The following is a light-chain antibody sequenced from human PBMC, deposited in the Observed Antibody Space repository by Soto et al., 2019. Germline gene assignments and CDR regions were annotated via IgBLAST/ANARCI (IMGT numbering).Light chain of an antibody. CDR2: SNT. CDR1: SSNIGSHT. Sequence: QSVLTQPPSASVTPGQTIASSCSGGSSNIGSHTVNWYQQLPGTAPRLLIYSNTQRPSGVPDRFSGSKSGTSASLAISGLQSEYEGDYYCAAWDDSLNGVVFGGGTKLTVL. J-gene: IGLJ2*01. V-gene: IGLV1-44*01. CDR3: AAWDDSLNGVV.